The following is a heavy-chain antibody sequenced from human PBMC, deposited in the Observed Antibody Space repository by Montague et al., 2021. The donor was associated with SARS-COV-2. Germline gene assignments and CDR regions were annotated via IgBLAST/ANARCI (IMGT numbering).Heavy chain of an antibody. CDR3: ARGEDEMATNVDEYFDC. CDR1: GGSIGSSSYY. CDR2: IYYSGXT. V-gene: IGHV4-39*01. J-gene: IGHJ4*01. D-gene: IGHD5-24*01. Sequence: SETLSLTCTVSGGSIGSSSYYWGWIRQPPGKGLEWIGSIYYSGXTXYXXXXKXRVTISVDTSKNQFSLKLSSVTAADTAVYYCARGEDEMATNVDEYFDCWGRGTLVTVSS.